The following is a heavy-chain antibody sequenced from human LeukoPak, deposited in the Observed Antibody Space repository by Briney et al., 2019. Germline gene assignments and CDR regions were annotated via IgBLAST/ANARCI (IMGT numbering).Heavy chain of an antibody. Sequence: GASVKVSCKASGGTSNSPAISWVRQAPGQGLEWMGRTIPNLGTTNRAQNFQDRVTLTADKSTNTAYMELTSLTSDDTAVYYCATTNDAAGYQWGDFFDFWGQGTLVTVSS. J-gene: IGHJ4*02. CDR2: TIPNLGTT. CDR1: GGTSNSPA. D-gene: IGHD6-13*01. V-gene: IGHV1-69*04. CDR3: ATTNDAAGYQWGDFFDF.